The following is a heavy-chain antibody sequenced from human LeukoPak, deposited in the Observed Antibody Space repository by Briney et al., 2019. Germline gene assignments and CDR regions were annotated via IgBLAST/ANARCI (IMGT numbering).Heavy chain of an antibody. CDR3: ARVRDYGDYYDAFDI. CDR1: GYTFTSYG. CDR2: ISAYNGNT. J-gene: IGHJ3*02. V-gene: IGHV1-18*01. D-gene: IGHD4-17*01. Sequence: ASVKVSCKASGYTFTSYGISWVRQAPGQGLEWMGWISAYNGNTNYAQKLQGRVTMTTDTSTSTAYMELRSLRSEDTAVYYCARVRDYGDYYDAFDIWGQGTLVSVSS.